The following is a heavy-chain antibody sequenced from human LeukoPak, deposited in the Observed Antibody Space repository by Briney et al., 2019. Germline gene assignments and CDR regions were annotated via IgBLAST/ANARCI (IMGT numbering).Heavy chain of an antibody. V-gene: IGHV6-1*01. CDR3: SRGTSTDSYYFDY. CDR2: TYYRSKWYN. Sequence: SQTLSLTCAISGDSVSSNSAAWNWIRQSPSRGLEWLGRTYYRSKWYNDYAVSVQSRITINPDTSKNHFSLQLNSVTPEDTAVYYCSRGTSTDSYYFDYWGQGTLFTVSS. D-gene: IGHD2-21*01. CDR1: GDSVSSNSAA. J-gene: IGHJ4*02.